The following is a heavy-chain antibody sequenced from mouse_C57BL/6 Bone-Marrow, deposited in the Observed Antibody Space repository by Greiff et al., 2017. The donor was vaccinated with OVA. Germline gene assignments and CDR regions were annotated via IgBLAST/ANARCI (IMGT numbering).Heavy chain of an antibody. V-gene: IGHV7-3*01. J-gene: IGHJ4*01. Sequence: EVQGVESGGGLVQPGGSLSLSCAASGFTFTDYYMSWVRQPPGKALEWLGFIRNKANGYTTEYSASVQGRFTISRDNSQIILYLQMNALRAEYSATYYCASIYYDYFIDYWGQGTSVTVSS. CDR2: IRNKANGYTT. D-gene: IGHD2-4*01. CDR1: GFTFTDYY. CDR3: ASIYYDYFIDY.